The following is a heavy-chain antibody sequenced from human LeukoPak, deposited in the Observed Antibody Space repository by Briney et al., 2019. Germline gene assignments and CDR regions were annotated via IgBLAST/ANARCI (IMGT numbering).Heavy chain of an antibody. CDR1: GFTVSSNY. CDR2: IYRDDRT. V-gene: IGHV3-66*01. J-gene: IGHJ4*02. Sequence: GGSLRLSCAASGFTVSSNYMSWVRQAPGKGLEWVSIIYRDDRTFYADSVKDRFTISRDNSKKTLFLQMNSLRAEDTAVYYCAKDGHSSGSNFDYWGQGTLVTVSS. CDR3: AKDGHSSGSNFDY. D-gene: IGHD6-19*01.